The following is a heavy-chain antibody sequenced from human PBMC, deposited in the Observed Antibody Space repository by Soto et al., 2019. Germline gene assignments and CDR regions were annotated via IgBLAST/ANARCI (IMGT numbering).Heavy chain of an antibody. J-gene: IGHJ5*02. V-gene: IGHV4-59*08. CDR2: IYYSGST. CDR3: ARQSGYYGSGSLNNWFDP. D-gene: IGHD3-10*01. CDR1: GGSISSYY. Sequence: ETLSLTCTVSGGSISSYYWSWIRQPPGKGLEWIGYIYYSGSTNYNPSLKSRVTISVDTSKNQFSLKLSSVTAADTAAYYCARQSGYYGSGSLNNWFDPWGQGTLVTVSS.